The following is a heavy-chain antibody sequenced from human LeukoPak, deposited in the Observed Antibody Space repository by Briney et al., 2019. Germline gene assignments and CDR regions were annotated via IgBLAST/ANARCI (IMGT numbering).Heavy chain of an antibody. CDR1: GFTFSSYA. Sequence: GGSLRLSCAASGFTFSSYAMHWVRQAPGKGLEWVSSISSSSSYIYYADSVKGRFTISRDNAKNSLYLQMNSLRAEDTAVYYCARDRTTVTLIGPFDYWGQGTLVTVSS. CDR2: ISSSSSYI. D-gene: IGHD4-11*01. CDR3: ARDRTTVTLIGPFDY. J-gene: IGHJ4*02. V-gene: IGHV3-21*01.